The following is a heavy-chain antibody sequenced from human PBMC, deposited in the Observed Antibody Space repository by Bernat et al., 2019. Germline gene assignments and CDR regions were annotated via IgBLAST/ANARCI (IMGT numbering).Heavy chain of an antibody. J-gene: IGHJ4*02. Sequence: EVQLVESGGGLVQPGGSLRLSREASGFTFSTYAMSWVRQAPGKGLAWVSGINAGGGRTYYADSEKGRFTISRDNSENRVDLQMNSLRAEDTALYYCGKDAEVCSGSTCYRPSNDWGQGTLVTVSA. D-gene: IGHD2-15*01. V-gene: IGHV3-23*04. CDR1: GFTFSTYA. CDR3: GKDAEVCSGSTCYRPSND. CDR2: INAGGGRT.